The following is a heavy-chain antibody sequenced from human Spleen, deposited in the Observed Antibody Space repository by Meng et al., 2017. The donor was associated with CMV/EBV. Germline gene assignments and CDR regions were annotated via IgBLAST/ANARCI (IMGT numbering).Heavy chain of an antibody. CDR3: ARIEGDDFWSGFSPKDYYGMDV. CDR1: GFTFSNYY. D-gene: IGHD3-3*01. Sequence: GGSLRLSCGASGFTFSNYYMNWVRQAPGKGLEWVSSISSGSSYTYYVDSVKGRFTISRDNAKNSLYLQMNRLRDEDTAVYYCARIEGDDFWSGFSPKDYYGMDVWGQGTTVTVSS. J-gene: IGHJ6*02. CDR2: ISSGSSYT. V-gene: IGHV3-21*01.